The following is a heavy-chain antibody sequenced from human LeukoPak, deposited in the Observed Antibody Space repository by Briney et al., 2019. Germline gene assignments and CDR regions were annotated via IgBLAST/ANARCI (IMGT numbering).Heavy chain of an antibody. D-gene: IGHD6-13*01. CDR1: GFTFSTYS. CDR3: ATTREYSSSWCFDY. V-gene: IGHV3-7*01. Sequence: GGSLRLSCAASGFTFSTYSMSWVRQAPGKGLEWAANIKQDGSEKYYVDSVKGRFTISRDNAKNSLFLQMNTLRAEDTAVYYCATTREYSSSWCFDYWGQGTLVTVSS. CDR2: IKQDGSEK. J-gene: IGHJ4*02.